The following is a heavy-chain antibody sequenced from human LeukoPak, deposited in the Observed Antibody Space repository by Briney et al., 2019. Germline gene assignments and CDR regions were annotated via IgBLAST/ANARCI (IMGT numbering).Heavy chain of an antibody. CDR2: ISSSGSTI. J-gene: IGHJ5*02. CDR1: GFTFSSYS. D-gene: IGHD4-17*01. V-gene: IGHV3-48*04. Sequence: PGGSLRLSCAASGFTFSSYSMNWVRQAPGKGLEWVSYISSSGSTIYYADSVKGRFTISRDNAKNSLYLQMNSLRAEDTAVYYCARDQGDYGDYRPPGATNWFDPWGQGTLVTVSS. CDR3: ARDQGDYGDYRPPGATNWFDP.